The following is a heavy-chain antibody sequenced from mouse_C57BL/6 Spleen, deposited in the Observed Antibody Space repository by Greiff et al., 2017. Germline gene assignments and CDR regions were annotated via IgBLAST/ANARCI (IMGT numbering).Heavy chain of an antibody. CDR3: ARWLGSAGYCWFAY. V-gene: IGHV1-26*01. D-gene: IGHD3-2*02. Sequence: VQLQQSGPELVKPGASVKISCKASGYTFTDYYMNWVKQSPGKSLEWIGDINPYNGGTSYNQKFKGKATLTVDKSSSTAYMERRSLTYENSAVYEGARWLGSAGYCWFAYWGQGTLVTVSA. J-gene: IGHJ3*01. CDR2: INPYNGGT. CDR1: GYTFTDYY.